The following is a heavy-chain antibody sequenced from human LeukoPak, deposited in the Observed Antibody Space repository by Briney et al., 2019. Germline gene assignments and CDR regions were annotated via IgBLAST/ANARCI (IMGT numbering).Heavy chain of an antibody. J-gene: IGHJ6*03. D-gene: IGHD3-9*01. CDR3: AREGHYDILTGYSPVEYYFYYMDV. V-gene: IGHV3-30*04. CDR1: GFTFSHYG. Sequence: GRSLRLSCEASGFTFSHYGIHWVRQTPGKGLEWVAAISSDGVEKHYADSVKGRFTISRDNSKSTLYLQMNSLKAEDTALYYCAREGHYDILTGYSPVEYYFYYMDVWGKGTTVTVSS. CDR2: ISSDGVEK.